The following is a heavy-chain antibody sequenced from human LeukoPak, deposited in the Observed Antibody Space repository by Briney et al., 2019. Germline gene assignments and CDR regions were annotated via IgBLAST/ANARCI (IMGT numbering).Heavy chain of an antibody. J-gene: IGHJ5*02. CDR3: ARRGYCSSTSCYEYWFDP. Sequence: SETLSLTCTVSGGSISSSSYYWGWIRQPPGKGLEWIGIIYYNGSTYYNPSLKSRLTISVDTSKNQFSLKLSSVTATDTAVYYCARRGYCSSTSCYEYWFDPWGQGTLVTVSS. D-gene: IGHD2-2*01. V-gene: IGHV4-39*01. CDR1: GGSISSSSYY. CDR2: IYYNGST.